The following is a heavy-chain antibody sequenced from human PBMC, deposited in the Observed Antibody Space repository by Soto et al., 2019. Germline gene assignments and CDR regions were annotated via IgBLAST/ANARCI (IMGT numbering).Heavy chain of an antibody. CDR1: GFTFSSYW. J-gene: IGHJ6*02. CDR3: AREDLMGITTYYYGMDV. Sequence: GESLKISCAASGFTFSSYWMHWVRQAPGKGLVWVSRINSDGGSTSYADPVKGRFTISRDNAKNTLYLQMNSLRAEDTAVYYCAREDLMGITTYYYGMDVWGQGTTVTVSS. CDR2: INSDGGST. V-gene: IGHV3-74*01. D-gene: IGHD2-8*01.